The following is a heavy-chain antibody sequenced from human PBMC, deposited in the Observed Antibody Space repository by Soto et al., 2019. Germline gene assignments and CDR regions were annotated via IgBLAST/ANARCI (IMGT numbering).Heavy chain of an antibody. V-gene: IGHV1-8*01. D-gene: IGHD3-10*01. CDR2: MNPNSGNT. CDR1: GYTFTSYD. CDR3: ASWAYGSGRFFPDGMDV. Sequence: QVQLVQSGAEVKKPGASVKVSCKASGYTFTSYDINWVRQATGQGLEWMGWMNPNSGNTGYAQKFQGRVTMTRNTSXTXVYRELSSLRTEDTAVYDCASWAYGSGRFFPDGMDVWGQGTTVTVSS. J-gene: IGHJ6*02.